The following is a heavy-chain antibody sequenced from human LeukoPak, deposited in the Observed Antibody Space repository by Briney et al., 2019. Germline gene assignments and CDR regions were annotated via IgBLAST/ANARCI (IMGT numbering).Heavy chain of an antibody. V-gene: IGHV3-30*18. J-gene: IGHJ4*02. CDR2: ISYDGSNK. CDR3: AKDGGDGYNGGDLDY. Sequence: PGGSLRLSCAASGFTFSSYAMSWVRQAPGKGLEWVAVISYDGSNKYYADSVKGRFTISRDNSKNTLYLQMNSLRAEDTAVYYCAKDGGDGYNGGDLDYWGQGTLVTVSS. CDR1: GFTFSSYA. D-gene: IGHD5-24*01.